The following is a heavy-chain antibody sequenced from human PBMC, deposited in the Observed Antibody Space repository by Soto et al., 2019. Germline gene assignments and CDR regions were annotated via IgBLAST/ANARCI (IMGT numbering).Heavy chain of an antibody. J-gene: IGHJ4*02. CDR1: GYTFTSYG. Sequence: ASVKVSFTASGYTFTSYGISWVRQAPGQGLEWMGWISAYNGNTNYAQKLQGRVTMTTDTSTSTAYMELRSLRSDDTAVYYCARDKDVLLLGVYFDYWGQGTLVTVSS. V-gene: IGHV1-18*01. CDR2: ISAYNGNT. CDR3: ARDKDVLLLGVYFDY. D-gene: IGHD3-10*01.